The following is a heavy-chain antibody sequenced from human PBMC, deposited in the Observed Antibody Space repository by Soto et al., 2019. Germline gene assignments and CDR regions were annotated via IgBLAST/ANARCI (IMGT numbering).Heavy chain of an antibody. CDR2: INPNSGDT. Sequence: QVQLIQSGAELKKPGASVKVSCKASGYTFTGHYIHWVRQAPGQGLEWIGWINPNSGDTSLAQKFKGPGTMPAARQASPTYREAMRWSSDPAAIYHWATGGLPAVSRTLCGADEHYGIDVWGQGT. J-gene: IGHJ6*02. V-gene: IGHV1-2*02. CDR1: GYTFTGHY. CDR3: ATGGLPAVSRTLCGADEHYGIDV. D-gene: IGHD2-2*01.